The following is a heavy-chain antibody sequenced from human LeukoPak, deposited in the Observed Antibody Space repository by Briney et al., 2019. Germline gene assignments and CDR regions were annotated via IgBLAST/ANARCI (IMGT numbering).Heavy chain of an antibody. CDR3: ARGTMTRPRIGNYYGMDV. CDR1: GGSISSGGYY. V-gene: IGHV4-31*03. J-gene: IGHJ6*02. CDR2: IYYSGST. D-gene: IGHD3-22*01. Sequence: PSETLSLTCTVSGGSISSGGYYWSWIRQHPGKGLEWIGYIYYSGSTYYNPSLKSRVTISVDTSKNQFSLKLSSVTAADTAVYYCARGTMTRPRIGNYYGMDVWGQGTTVTVSS.